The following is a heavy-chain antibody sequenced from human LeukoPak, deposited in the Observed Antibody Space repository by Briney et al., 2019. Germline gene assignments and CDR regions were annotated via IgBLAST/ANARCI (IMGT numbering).Heavy chain of an antibody. CDR3: ASGQQLGY. D-gene: IGHD6-6*01. CDR1: GGSFSGYY. J-gene: IGHJ4*02. CDR2: IYYSGST. Sequence: SETLSLTCAVYGGSFSGYYWSWIRQPPGKGLEWIGYIYYSGSTNYNPSLKSRVTISVDTSKNQFSLKLSSVTAADTAVYYCASGQQLGYWGQGTLVTVSS. V-gene: IGHV4-59*01.